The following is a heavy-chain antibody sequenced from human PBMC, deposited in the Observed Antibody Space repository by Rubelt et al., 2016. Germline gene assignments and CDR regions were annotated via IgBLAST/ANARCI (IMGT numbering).Heavy chain of an antibody. D-gene: IGHD1-26*01. V-gene: IGHV4-59*08. CDR1: GGSINNHY. CDR2: IYYSGST. Sequence: QVQLQESGPGLVKPSETLSLTCTVSGGSINNHYWSWIRQPPGGGLEWIGYIYYSGSTNYNPSLKSRVTISVDTSKNQFSLKLSSVTAADTAVYYCARESYSEAFDIWGQGTMVTVSS. CDR3: ARESYSEAFDI. J-gene: IGHJ3*02.